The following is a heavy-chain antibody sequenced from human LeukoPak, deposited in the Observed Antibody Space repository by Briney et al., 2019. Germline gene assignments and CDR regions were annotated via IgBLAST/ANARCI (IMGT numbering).Heavy chain of an antibody. D-gene: IGHD4-17*01. J-gene: IGHJ5*02. Sequence: SETLSLTCGVFGGSFSGYSWNWIRQAPGKGLEWIGDISYTGDTYYNPSLKSRLAISVDTSKNQFSLNLNSVTAADTAKYYCARGGGGSSTVTIYWFDPWGQGALVTVSS. CDR2: ISYTGDT. CDR3: ARGGGGSSTVTIYWFDP. V-gene: IGHV4-34*01. CDR1: GGSFSGYS.